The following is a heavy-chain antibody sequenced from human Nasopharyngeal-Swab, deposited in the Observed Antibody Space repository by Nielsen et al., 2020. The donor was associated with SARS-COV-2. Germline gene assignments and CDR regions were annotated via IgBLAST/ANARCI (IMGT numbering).Heavy chain of an antibody. J-gene: IGHJ4*02. V-gene: IGHV2-5*02. CDR3: AHSRGGSTSSWYPDY. Sequence: WIRQPPGKALEWLALIYWDDDRRYSPSLKTRLTITKDTSKNRVVPVMTNMDPVDTATYYCAHSRGGSTSSWYPDYWGQGTLVTVSS. D-gene: IGHD6-13*01. CDR2: IYWDDDR.